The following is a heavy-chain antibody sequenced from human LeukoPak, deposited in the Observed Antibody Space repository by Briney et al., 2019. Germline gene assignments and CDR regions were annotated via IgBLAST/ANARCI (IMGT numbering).Heavy chain of an antibody. V-gene: IGHV3-30*02. Sequence: GGSLRLSCVASGFTFNMYGMHWVRQAPGKGLEWVGIIRYDGNNKNNADSVKGRFTISRDNSKNTVYLQMNSLRPEDTAVYYCARGSSSWYGRNFDYWGQGTLVTVSS. CDR2: IRYDGNNK. CDR1: GFTFNMYG. D-gene: IGHD6-13*01. J-gene: IGHJ4*02. CDR3: ARGSSSWYGRNFDY.